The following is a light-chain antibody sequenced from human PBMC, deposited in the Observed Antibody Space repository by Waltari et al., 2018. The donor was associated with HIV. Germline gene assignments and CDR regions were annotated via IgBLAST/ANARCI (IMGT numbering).Light chain of an antibody. Sequence: DIVLTQTPLSLSVTPGEPASMSCKSSQSLLQIDGKTYPYWYLQKPGQPPQLLIYEASKRCSGGPDRVGGSGSETDFTLKISRVKAEDVGVYYCMQSTQLPPITFGQGTRLEIK. V-gene: IGKV2D-29*01. CDR1: QSLLQIDGKTY. CDR2: EAS. CDR3: MQSTQLPPIT. J-gene: IGKJ5*01.